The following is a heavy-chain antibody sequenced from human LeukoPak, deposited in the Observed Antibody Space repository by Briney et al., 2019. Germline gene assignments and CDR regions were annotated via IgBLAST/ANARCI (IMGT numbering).Heavy chain of an antibody. V-gene: IGHV4-59*01. CDR3: ARGPGSDYFYGMDV. D-gene: IGHD1-14*01. Sequence: SETLSLTCTVSGDSLSSSSWSWIRQPPGKGLDWIGYIYYSGSTDYHPSLKSRVTISIDTSKNQLSLKVSSVTAADTAVYYCARGPGSDYFYGMDVWGQGTTVTVSS. J-gene: IGHJ6*02. CDR2: IYYSGST. CDR1: GDSLSSSS.